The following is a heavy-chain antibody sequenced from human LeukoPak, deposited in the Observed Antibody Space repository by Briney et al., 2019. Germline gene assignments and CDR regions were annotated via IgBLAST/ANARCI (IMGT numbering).Heavy chain of an antibody. J-gene: IGHJ6*03. Sequence: PSGTLSLTCAVSGGSISSSNWWSWVRQPPGQGLEWIGEIYHSGSTNYNPSLKSRVTISVDKSKNQFSLKLSSVTAADTAVYYCAREVRDIVVVPAAPAYYYYYYMDVWGKGTTVTVSS. CDR3: AREVRDIVVVPAAPAYYYYYYMDV. V-gene: IGHV4-4*02. CDR1: GGSISSSNW. CDR2: IYHSGST. D-gene: IGHD2-2*01.